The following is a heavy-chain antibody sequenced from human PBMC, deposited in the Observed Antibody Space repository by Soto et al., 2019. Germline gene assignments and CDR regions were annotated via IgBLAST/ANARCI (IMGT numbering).Heavy chain of an antibody. D-gene: IGHD3-3*01. Sequence: PGGSLRLSCAASGFTFSSYAMSWVRQAPGKGLEWVSAISGNGGTTYYADSVKGRFAISRDNARNTVHLQMNSLTAEDTAVYYCARGAFGAYYFDYWGQGTLVTVSS. CDR1: GFTFSSYA. CDR2: ISGNGGTT. CDR3: ARGAFGAYYFDY. J-gene: IGHJ4*02. V-gene: IGHV3-23*01.